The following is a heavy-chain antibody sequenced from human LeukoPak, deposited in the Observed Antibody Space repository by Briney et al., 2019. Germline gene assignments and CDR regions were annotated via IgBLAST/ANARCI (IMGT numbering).Heavy chain of an antibody. CDR1: GFTFSNYS. Sequence: GGSLRLSCAASGFTFSNYSMNWVRQVPGKGLEWVSYISQSGSIVYHAETVKGRFTISRDDARASLQLQMNSLRAEDTAVYYCARSYNDFDYWGQGTLVTVSS. CDR3: ARSYNDFDY. J-gene: IGHJ4*02. D-gene: IGHD1-14*01. V-gene: IGHV3-48*01. CDR2: ISQSGSIV.